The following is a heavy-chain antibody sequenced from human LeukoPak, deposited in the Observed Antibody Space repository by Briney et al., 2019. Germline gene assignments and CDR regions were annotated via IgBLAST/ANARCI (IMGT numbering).Heavy chain of an antibody. Sequence: GGSLRLSCTVSGFTVSSDSMSWVRQAPGKGLEWVSFIYSGGSTHYSDSVKGRFTISRDNSKNTLYLQMNSLRAEDAAVYYCAKAPVTSCRGAYCYPFDYWGQGTLVTVSS. D-gene: IGHD2-21*01. CDR1: GFTVSSDS. J-gene: IGHJ4*02. CDR2: IYSGGST. CDR3: AKAPVTSCRGAYCYPFDY. V-gene: IGHV3-53*01.